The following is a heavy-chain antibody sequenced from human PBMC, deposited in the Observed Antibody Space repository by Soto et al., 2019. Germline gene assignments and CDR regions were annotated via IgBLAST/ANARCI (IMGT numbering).Heavy chain of an antibody. CDR2: ISGGGNDR. Sequence: VQLRESGGSLVQPGGSLTLSCAASGFPFSSYAMSWVRQTPEGGLEGVAAISGGGNDRYYADFVQGRFTFSRDNSRNILYLHMNSLRADDTAMYFCARSLFMVAPDSEPFDYWGQGTLVTVSS. J-gene: IGHJ4*02. CDR3: ARSLFMVAPDSEPFDY. D-gene: IGHD3-22*01. CDR1: GFPFSSYA. V-gene: IGHV3-23*01.